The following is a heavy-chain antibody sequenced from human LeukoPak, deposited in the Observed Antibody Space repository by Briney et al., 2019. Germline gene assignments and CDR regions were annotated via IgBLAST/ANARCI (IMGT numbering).Heavy chain of an antibody. J-gene: IGHJ4*02. CDR1: GGSMSSYY. V-gene: IGHV4-59*01. CDR2: IYYGGST. D-gene: IGHD3-10*02. CDR3: ARSGGMFYSDF. Sequence: SETLSLTCSVSGGSMSSYYWNWIRLPPGKGLEWIGYIYYGGSTNYNPSLKSRVTISVDTSKNQFSLKLSSVTAADSAFYYCARSGGMFYSDFWGQGNLVTVSS.